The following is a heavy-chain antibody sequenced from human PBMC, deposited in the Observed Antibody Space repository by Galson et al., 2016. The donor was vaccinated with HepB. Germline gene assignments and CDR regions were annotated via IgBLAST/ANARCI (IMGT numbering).Heavy chain of an antibody. D-gene: IGHD3-22*01. CDR2: ISFDGSNK. J-gene: IGHJ4*02. CDR1: GFTFSGYA. Sequence: SLRLSCAASGFTFSGYAMHWVRQAPGKGLEWVAVISFDGSNKNYAESVKGRFTISRDNSKNTLYLQMNSLRAEDTAVYFCARGGVGTYYDSSGFAGYWGQGTLVTVSS. V-gene: IGHV3-30-3*01. CDR3: ARGGVGTYYDSSGFAGY.